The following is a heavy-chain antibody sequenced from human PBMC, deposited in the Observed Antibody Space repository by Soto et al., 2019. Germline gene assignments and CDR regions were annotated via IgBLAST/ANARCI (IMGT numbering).Heavy chain of an antibody. CDR3: AREKYDYIWGSYRYQGTYYFDY. J-gene: IGHJ4*02. V-gene: IGHV1-18*01. D-gene: IGHD3-16*02. CDR2: ISAYNGNT. Sequence: QVQLVQSGAEVKKPGASVKVSCKASGYTFTSYGISWVRQAPGQGLEWMGWISAYNGNTNYAQKLQGRVTMTTDTSTSTAYMELRSLRSDDTAVYYCAREKYDYIWGSYRYQGTYYFDYWGQGTLVTVSS. CDR1: GYTFTSYG.